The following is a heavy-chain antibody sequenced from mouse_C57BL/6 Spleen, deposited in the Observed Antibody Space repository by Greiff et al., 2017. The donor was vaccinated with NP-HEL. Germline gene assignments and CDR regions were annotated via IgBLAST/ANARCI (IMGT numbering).Heavy chain of an antibody. Sequence: EVQLVESGGDLVKPGGSLKLSCAASGFTFSSYGMSWVRQTPDKRLEWVATISSGGSYTYYPDSVKGRFTISRDNAKNTLYLQMSSLKSEDTAMYYCARQEGFQPAWFAYWGQGTLVTVSA. J-gene: IGHJ3*01. V-gene: IGHV5-6*01. CDR1: GFTFSSYG. CDR3: ARQEGFQPAWFAY. D-gene: IGHD6-1*01. CDR2: ISSGGSYT.